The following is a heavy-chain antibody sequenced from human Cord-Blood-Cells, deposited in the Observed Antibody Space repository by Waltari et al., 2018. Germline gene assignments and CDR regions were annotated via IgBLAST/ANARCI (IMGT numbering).Heavy chain of an antibody. CDR1: GGSISSSSYY. J-gene: IGHJ4*02. V-gene: IGHV4-39*07. Sequence: QLQLQESGPGLVKPSETLSLTCTVSGGSISSSSYYWGWIRQPPGKGLEWIVSIYYSGSTYYNPALKSRVTISVDTSKNQFSLKLSSVTAADTAVYYCARVITMVRGVIIDYWGQGTLVTVSS. D-gene: IGHD3-10*01. CDR3: ARVITMVRGVIIDY. CDR2: IYYSGST.